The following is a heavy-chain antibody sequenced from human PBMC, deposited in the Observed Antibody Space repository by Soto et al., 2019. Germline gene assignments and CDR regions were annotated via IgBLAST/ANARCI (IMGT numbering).Heavy chain of an antibody. Sequence: VQLVESGGGVVQPGRSLRLSCAASGFTFSNYAMHWVRQAPGKGLEWVAVISYDESNKYYADSVEGRFTISRDNSKNTLYLQMNSLRAEDTAVYYCARDSELDYWGQGTLVTVSS. J-gene: IGHJ4*02. CDR1: GFTFSNYA. D-gene: IGHD1-1*01. CDR3: ARDSELDY. CDR2: ISYDESNK. V-gene: IGHV3-30-3*01.